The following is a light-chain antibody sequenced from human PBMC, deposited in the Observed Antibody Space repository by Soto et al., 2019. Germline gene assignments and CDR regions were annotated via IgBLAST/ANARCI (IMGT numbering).Light chain of an antibody. V-gene: IGKV3-20*01. J-gene: IGKJ4*01. CDR3: QQYNNWPLT. Sequence: EIVLTQSPGTLSLSPGKRATLSCRASQSISSSYLAWYQQRPGQAPRLLIYGASSRATGIPDRFSGSGSGTEFTLTISRLEPEDFAVYYCQQYNNWPLTFGGGTKVEIK. CDR1: QSISSSY. CDR2: GAS.